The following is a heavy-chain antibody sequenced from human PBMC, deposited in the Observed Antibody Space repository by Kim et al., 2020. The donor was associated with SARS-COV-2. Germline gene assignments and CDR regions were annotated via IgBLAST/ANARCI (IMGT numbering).Heavy chain of an antibody. V-gene: IGHV1-69*01. Sequence: YAQKSEGRVTITADESTSTAYMELSSLRSEDTAVYYCASPRLRWYYYFDYWGQGTLVTVSS. J-gene: IGHJ4*02. D-gene: IGHD4-17*01. CDR3: ASPRLRWYYYFDY.